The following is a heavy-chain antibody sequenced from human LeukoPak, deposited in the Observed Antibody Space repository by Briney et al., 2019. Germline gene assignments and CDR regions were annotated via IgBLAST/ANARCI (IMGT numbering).Heavy chain of an antibody. CDR2: ISGSASTI. CDR1: GFTFSDYS. D-gene: IGHD2-2*01. J-gene: IGHJ4*02. Sequence: PGGSLRLSCAASGFTFSDYSMNWVRQAPGKGLEWVSYISGSASTIYYADSVKGRFTVSRDNAKKSLFLQMNSLRDEDTALYYCAGGLPAFDYWGQGTLVTVSS. CDR3: AGGLPAFDY. V-gene: IGHV3-48*02.